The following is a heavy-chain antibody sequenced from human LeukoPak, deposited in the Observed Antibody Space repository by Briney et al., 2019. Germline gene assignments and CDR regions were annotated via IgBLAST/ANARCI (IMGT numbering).Heavy chain of an antibody. D-gene: IGHD4-11*01. CDR3: AREVKG. J-gene: IGHJ4*02. V-gene: IGHV3-30-3*01. Sequence: GGSLRLSCAASGFTFSSYAMHWVRQAPGKGLEWVAVISYDGSNKYYADSVKGRFTISRDNSKNTLYLQMNSLRAEDTAVYYCAREVKGWGQGTLVTVSS. CDR1: GFTFSSYA. CDR2: ISYDGSNK.